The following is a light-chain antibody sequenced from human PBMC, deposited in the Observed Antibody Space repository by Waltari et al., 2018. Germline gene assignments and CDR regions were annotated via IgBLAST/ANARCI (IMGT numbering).Light chain of an antibody. J-gene: IGLJ3*02. V-gene: IGLV4-69*01. CDR2: VNSDGSH. CDR3: QTGGHGTWV. CDR1: SGHSSNI. Sequence: QLVVTQSPSASAPLGASVKLTCTLSSGHSSNIVAWLQQRPEKGPRYLMKVNSDGSHIKGDVIPGRFSGSTSGAERYLTISSLQPDDEADYYCQTGGHGTWVFGGGTTLTVL.